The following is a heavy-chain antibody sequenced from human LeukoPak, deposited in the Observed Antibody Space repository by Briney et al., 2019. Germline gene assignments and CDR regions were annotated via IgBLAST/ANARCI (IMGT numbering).Heavy chain of an antibody. CDR2: INPNSGGT. J-gene: IGHJ4*02. Sequence: ASVKVSCKASGYTFTGYYMHWVRQAPGQGLEWMGWINPNSGGTNYAQKFQGRVTITADKSTSTAYMELSSLRSEDTAVYYCARDRFPLDYYDSSGYFSSWGQGTLVTVSS. CDR3: ARDRFPLDYYDSSGYFSS. V-gene: IGHV1-2*02. D-gene: IGHD3-22*01. CDR1: GYTFTGYY.